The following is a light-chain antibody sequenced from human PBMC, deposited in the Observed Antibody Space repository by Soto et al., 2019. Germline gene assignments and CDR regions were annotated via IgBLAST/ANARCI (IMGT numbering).Light chain of an antibody. Sequence: EIVLPQSPAPLPVSPGERATFSCRASKSVNSRLAWYQQNPGQAPRLLIYGASTRATGVPDRLSGSGSGTEVTLTSNSVQSEDVAVYYCQQDDNWPLTFGGGTEVEIK. V-gene: IGKV3-15*01. CDR1: KSVNSR. CDR3: QQDDNWPLT. J-gene: IGKJ4*01. CDR2: GAS.